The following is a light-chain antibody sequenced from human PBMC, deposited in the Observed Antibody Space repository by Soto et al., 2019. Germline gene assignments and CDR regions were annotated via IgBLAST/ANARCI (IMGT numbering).Light chain of an antibody. CDR3: QSYDISLSVSVV. Sequence: QAVVTQPPSVSGAPGQRVTISCTGSSSNIGAGYDVQWYQQLPGAAPRLLIFGNTKRPSGVPDRFSGSRSGTSPSLAISGLQAEDEADYYCQSYDISLSVSVVFGGGTKLTVL. CDR1: SSNIGAGYD. V-gene: IGLV1-40*01. J-gene: IGLJ2*01. CDR2: GNT.